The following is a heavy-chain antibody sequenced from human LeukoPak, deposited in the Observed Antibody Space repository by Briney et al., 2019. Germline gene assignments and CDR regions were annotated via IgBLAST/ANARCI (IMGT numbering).Heavy chain of an antibody. CDR1: GYTFTSYD. J-gene: IGHJ6*02. CDR3: AGGVSSRTIYYYYGMDV. Sequence: GASVKVSCKASGYTFTSYDINWVRQATGQGLEWMGWMNPNSGNTGYAQKFQGRVTMTRNTSISTAYMELSSLRSEDTAVCYCAGGVSSRTIYYYYGMDVWGQGTTVTVSS. V-gene: IGHV1-8*01. CDR2: MNPNSGNT. D-gene: IGHD2-2*01.